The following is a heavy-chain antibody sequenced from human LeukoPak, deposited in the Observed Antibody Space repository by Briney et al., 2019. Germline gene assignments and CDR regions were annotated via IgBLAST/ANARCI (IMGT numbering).Heavy chain of an antibody. Sequence: GGTLRLSCEASGFTFNNYVMNWVHQAPGKGLEWVSRIIPSGGRTNYAESVKGRFTISRDNSKNTVELQMNTLRAEDTAVYYCAKGEDGFEYYYYIDGWGKGNTVTVSS. D-gene: IGHD2/OR15-2a*01. CDR2: IIPSGGRT. CDR3: AKGEDGFEYYYYIDG. V-gene: IGHV3-23*01. J-gene: IGHJ6*03. CDR1: GFTFNNYV.